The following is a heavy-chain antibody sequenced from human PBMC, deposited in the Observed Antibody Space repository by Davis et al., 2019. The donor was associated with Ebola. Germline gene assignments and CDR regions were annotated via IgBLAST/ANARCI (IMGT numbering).Heavy chain of an antibody. V-gene: IGHV3-11*04. CDR1: GFTLSDYY. J-gene: IGHJ6*02. CDR2: ISSSGSTI. CDR3: ARDRAGGRMGYYYYGMNV. D-gene: IGHD2-8*01. Sequence: SLSLSCAASGFTLSDYYMSWIRQAPGKGLEWVSYISSSGSTIYYADSVKGRFTISRDNAKNTLYLQMNSLRAEDTAVYYCARDRAGGRMGYYYYGMNVWGQGTTVTGSS.